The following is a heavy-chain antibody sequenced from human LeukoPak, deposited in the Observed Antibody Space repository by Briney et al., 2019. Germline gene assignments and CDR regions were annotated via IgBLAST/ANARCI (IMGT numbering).Heavy chain of an antibody. D-gene: IGHD3-22*01. Sequence: PGRSLRLSCAASGFAFDDYTMNWVRQAPGKGLEWVSSISSSGIYIYYADSVKGRFTISRDNAKNTLYMQMNSLRAEDTAVYYCAKVINSGYYYYFDYWGQGTLVTVSS. CDR3: AKVINSGYYYYFDY. J-gene: IGHJ4*02. CDR1: GFAFDDYT. CDR2: ISSSGIYI. V-gene: IGHV3-21*04.